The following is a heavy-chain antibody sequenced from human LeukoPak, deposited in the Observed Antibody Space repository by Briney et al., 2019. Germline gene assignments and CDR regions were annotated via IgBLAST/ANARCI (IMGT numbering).Heavy chain of an antibody. CDR3: ARWLSYKIDSNGFLDY. J-gene: IGHJ4*02. Sequence: GGSLRLSCAASGFTFNRNGMHWVRQAPGKGLEWVALIWFDGSREYYGDSVKGRFIISRDNSRNTLYLQMNSLRAEDTAVYYCARWLSYKIDSNGFLDYWGQGTLVTVSS. V-gene: IGHV3-33*01. D-gene: IGHD3-22*01. CDR2: IWFDGSRE. CDR1: GFTFNRNG.